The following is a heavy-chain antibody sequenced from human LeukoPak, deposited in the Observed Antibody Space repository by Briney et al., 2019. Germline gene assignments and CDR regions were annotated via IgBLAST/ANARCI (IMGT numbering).Heavy chain of an antibody. V-gene: IGHV3-30-3*01. Sequence: PGGSLRLSCAASGFTFSSYAMHWVRQAPGKGLEWVAVISYDGSNKYYADSVKGRFTISRDNSKNTLYLQMNSLRAEDTAVYYCARDTYCSGDSCPASEFDPWGQGTLVTVSS. CDR3: ARDTYCSGDSCPASEFDP. CDR2: ISYDGSNK. CDR1: GFTFSSYA. D-gene: IGHD2-15*01. J-gene: IGHJ5*02.